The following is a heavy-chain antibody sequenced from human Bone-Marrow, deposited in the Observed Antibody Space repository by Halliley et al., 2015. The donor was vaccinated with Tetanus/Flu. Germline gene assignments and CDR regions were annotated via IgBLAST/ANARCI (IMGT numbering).Heavy chain of an antibody. V-gene: IGHV4-61*01. D-gene: IGHD2-8*01. CDR3: ARAYGVWPVIGYNRLDV. CDR1: GGSVSSGTFY. Sequence: TLSLTCTVSGGSVSSGTFYWNWIRQSPGKGLEWLGYVYFSGSTNYNPSLKSRLTVPVDTANNQFSLSLKSVTAADTAVHYCARAYGVWPVIGYNRLDVWGQGTAVTVSS. J-gene: IGHJ6*02. CDR2: VYFSGST.